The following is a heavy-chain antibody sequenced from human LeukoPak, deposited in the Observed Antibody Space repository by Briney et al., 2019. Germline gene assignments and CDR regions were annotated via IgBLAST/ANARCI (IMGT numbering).Heavy chain of an antibody. J-gene: IGHJ3*02. V-gene: IGHV4-34*01. CDR1: GGSFSGYY. CDR3: ARGDIVVVPAAPSPSKRRNTAMPRRGAFDI. D-gene: IGHD2-2*01. Sequence: SDTLSLTCAVYGGSFSGYYWSWIRQPPGKGLEWIGEINHSGSTNYNPSLKSRVTISVDTSKNQFSLKLSSVTAADTAVYYCARGDIVVVPAAPSPSKRRNTAMPRRGAFDIWGQGTMVTVSS. CDR2: INHSGST.